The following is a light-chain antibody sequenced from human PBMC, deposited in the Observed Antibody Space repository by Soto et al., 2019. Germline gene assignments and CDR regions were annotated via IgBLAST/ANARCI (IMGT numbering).Light chain of an antibody. CDR2: EVS. CDR1: SSDVGGYNY. CDR3: SSYTSSTLYV. J-gene: IGLJ1*01. Sequence: QSALTQPASVSGSPGQSITLSCTGTSSDVGGYNYVSWYQQHPGKAPKLMIYEVSNRPSGVSNRFSGSKSGNTASLTISGLQAEDEADYYCSSYTSSTLYVFGTGTQVTVL. V-gene: IGLV2-14*01.